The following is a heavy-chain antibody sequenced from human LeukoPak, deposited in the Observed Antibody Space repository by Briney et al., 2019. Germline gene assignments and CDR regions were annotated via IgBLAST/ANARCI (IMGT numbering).Heavy chain of an antibody. D-gene: IGHD3-16*01. CDR1: GYTFTSYG. CDR2: MNPNNGNT. CDR3: VRAESGGGRNWFDP. J-gene: IGHJ5*02. V-gene: IGHV1-8*02. Sequence: GASVKVSCKASGYTFTSYGISWVRQAIGQGLEWMGWMNPNNGNTGYAQKFQGRVTMTRNTSIRTAYMELSSLISEDTAVYYCVRAESGGGRNWFDPWGQGTLVTVSS.